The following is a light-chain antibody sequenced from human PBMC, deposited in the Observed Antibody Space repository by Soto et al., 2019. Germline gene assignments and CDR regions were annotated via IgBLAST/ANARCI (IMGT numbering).Light chain of an antibody. Sequence: AIRMTQSPSSLSASTGDRVTITCRASQGISSYLAWYQQKPGKAPKLLIYAASTLQSGVPSRFSGSGSGTDFTLTISCLQSEDFATYYRQQYYSYLKTFGQGTKVEIK. CDR2: AAS. J-gene: IGKJ1*01. V-gene: IGKV1-8*01. CDR3: QQYYSYLKT. CDR1: QGISSY.